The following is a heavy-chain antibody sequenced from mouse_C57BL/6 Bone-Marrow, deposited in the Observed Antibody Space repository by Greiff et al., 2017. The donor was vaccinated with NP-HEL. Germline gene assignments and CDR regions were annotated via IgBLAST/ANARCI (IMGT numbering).Heavy chain of an antibody. V-gene: IGHV1-50*01. Sequence: QVQLQQPGAELVKPGASVKLSCKASGYTFTSYWMQWVKQRPGQGLEWIGEIDPSDSYTNYNQKFKGKATLTVDTSSSTAYMQLSSLTSEDSAVYYCQRGRGGYWGQGTTLTVSS. CDR1: GYTFTSYW. CDR3: QRGRGGY. J-gene: IGHJ2*01. CDR2: IDPSDSYT. D-gene: IGHD1-1*01.